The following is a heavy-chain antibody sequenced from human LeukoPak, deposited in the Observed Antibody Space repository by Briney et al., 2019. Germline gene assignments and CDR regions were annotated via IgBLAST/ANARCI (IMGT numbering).Heavy chain of an antibody. Sequence: GRSLRLSCAASGFTFDDYAMHWVRQAPGKGLEWVSGISWNSGSIGYADSVKGRFTISRDNAKNSLYLQMNSLRAEDMALHYCAKDSGFGELLYYFDYWGQGTLVTVSS. D-gene: IGHD3-10*01. CDR3: AKDSGFGELLYYFDY. V-gene: IGHV3-9*03. J-gene: IGHJ4*02. CDR1: GFTFDDYA. CDR2: ISWNSGSI.